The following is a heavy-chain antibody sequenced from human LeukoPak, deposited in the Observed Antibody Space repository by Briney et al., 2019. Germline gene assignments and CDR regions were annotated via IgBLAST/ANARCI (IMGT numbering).Heavy chain of an antibody. D-gene: IGHD3-16*01. CDR1: GFTFRNHY. V-gene: IGHV3-7*01. Sequence: SGGSLRLSCAVSGFTFRNHYMSWVRQAPGKGLEWVANIKQDGSETFYADSTRGRFTISRDNAKNSVYLQMNSLRAEDTAVYYCARDPDLGYGFVAFDIWGQGTMVTVSS. CDR3: ARDPDLGYGFVAFDI. CDR2: IKQDGSET. J-gene: IGHJ3*02.